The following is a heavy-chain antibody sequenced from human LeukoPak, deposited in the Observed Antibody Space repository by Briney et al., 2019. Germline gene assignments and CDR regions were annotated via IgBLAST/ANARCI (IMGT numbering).Heavy chain of an antibody. CDR1: GGSISSYY. CDR2: IYYSGST. J-gene: IGHJ5*02. V-gene: IGHV4-59*01. CDR3: ARTYYYDDNWFDP. D-gene: IGHD3-22*01. Sequence: SETLSLTCTVPGGSISSYYWSWIRQPPGKGLEWIGYIYYSGSTNYNPSLKSRVTISVDTSKNQFSLKLSSVTAADTAVYYCARTYYYDDNWFDPWGQGTLVTVSS.